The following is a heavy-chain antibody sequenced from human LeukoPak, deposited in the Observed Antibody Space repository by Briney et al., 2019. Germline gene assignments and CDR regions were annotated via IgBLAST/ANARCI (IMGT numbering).Heavy chain of an antibody. D-gene: IGHD2-2*01. Sequence: PSETLSLTCTVSGVSITGNDQFWSWIRLPPGKGLEWIGYIDYSGTTYYNPSLKGRVNMSRDTSKNQFSLNLNSVTAADTAFYYCGGGLGYCSSTRCPPDSWGQGTLVTVSS. V-gene: IGHV4-30-4*01. CDR3: GGGLGYCSSTRCPPDS. CDR2: IDYSGTT. CDR1: GVSITGNDQF. J-gene: IGHJ5*01.